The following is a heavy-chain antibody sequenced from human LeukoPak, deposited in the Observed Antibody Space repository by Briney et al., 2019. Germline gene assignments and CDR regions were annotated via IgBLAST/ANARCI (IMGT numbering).Heavy chain of an antibody. Sequence: GASVKVSCKASGGSFSSYAISWVRQAPGQGLAWMGGIIPIFGTSNYAQKFQGRVTMTADDSTSIVYMELSSLRSEDTAVYYCARAKSIIETGSWFDPWGQGTLVTVS. J-gene: IGHJ5*02. CDR2: IIPIFGTS. V-gene: IGHV1-69*13. CDR1: GGSFSSYA. CDR3: ARAKSIIETGSWFDP. D-gene: IGHD3-10*01.